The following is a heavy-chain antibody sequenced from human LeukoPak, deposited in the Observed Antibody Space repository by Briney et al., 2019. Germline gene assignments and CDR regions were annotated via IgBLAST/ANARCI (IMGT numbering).Heavy chain of an antibody. CDR2: IYRGGAT. J-gene: IGHJ4*02. D-gene: IGHD3-10*01. V-gene: IGHV3-23*03. Sequence: GGSLRLSCAASGFTFSSYAMSWVRQAPGKGLEWVSVIYRGGATYYADSVKGRFTISRDSSTKTFHLQMNSLRAEDTAVYYCARAGDYYGSGSYYFDHWGQGTLVTVSS. CDR1: GFTFSSYA. CDR3: ARAGDYYGSGSYYFDH.